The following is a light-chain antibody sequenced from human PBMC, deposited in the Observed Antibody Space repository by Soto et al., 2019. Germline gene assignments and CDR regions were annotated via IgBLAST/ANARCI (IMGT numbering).Light chain of an antibody. CDR2: GAS. J-gene: IGKJ5*01. CDR1: QSVSSN. V-gene: IGKV3-15*01. Sequence: EIVMTQSPATLSVSPGERATLSCTASQSVSSNLAWYQQKPAQPPRLLIYGASTGATGIPARFSGSGSGTELTLTISSLQSEDFAVYYCQQYDNWPITFGQGTRLEIK. CDR3: QQYDNWPIT.